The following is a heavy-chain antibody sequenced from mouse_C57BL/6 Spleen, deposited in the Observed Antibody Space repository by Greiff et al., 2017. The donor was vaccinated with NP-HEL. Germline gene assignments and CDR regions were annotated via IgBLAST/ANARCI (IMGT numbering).Heavy chain of an antibody. CDR2: ISDGGSYT. V-gene: IGHV5-4*01. CDR1: GFTFSSYA. Sequence: EVHLVESGGGLVKPGGSLKLSCAASGFTFSSYAMSWVRQTPEKRLEWVATISDGGSYTYYPDNVKGRFTISRDNAKNNLYLQMSHLKSEDTAMYYCARDGSNYYGSSYEYWGQGTTLTVSS. CDR3: ARDGSNYYGSSYEY. D-gene: IGHD1-1*01. J-gene: IGHJ2*01.